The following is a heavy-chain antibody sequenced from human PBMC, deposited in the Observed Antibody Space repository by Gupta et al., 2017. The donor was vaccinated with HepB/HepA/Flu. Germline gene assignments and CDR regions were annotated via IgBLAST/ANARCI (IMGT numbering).Heavy chain of an antibody. CDR1: GYTCTSYD. V-gene: IGHV1-8*03. D-gene: IGHD3-3*01. Sequence: QVQLVQSGAEVKKAGASVKDSCKASGYTCTSYDINGVRQATGQGLEWMGWMNPNSGNTGYAQKFQGRVTVTRNTSISTAYMELSSLKSEDTSVYYCAREAKWLDFWSGVGDYWGQGTLVTVSS. CDR2: MNPNSGNT. J-gene: IGHJ4*02. CDR3: AREAKWLDFWSGVGDY.